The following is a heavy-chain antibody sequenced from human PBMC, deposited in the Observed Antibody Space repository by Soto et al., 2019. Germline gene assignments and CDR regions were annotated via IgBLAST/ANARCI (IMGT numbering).Heavy chain of an antibody. Sequence: QVPLVESGGGLVKPGGFLRLSCAASGFTFSDYYMSWIRQAPGKGLEWVSYISSSGSTIYYADSVKGRFTISRDNAKNSLYLQMNSLRAEDTAVYYCARGRYSSSSRWWYFDLWGRGTLVTVSS. D-gene: IGHD6-6*01. CDR3: ARGRYSSSSRWWYFDL. V-gene: IGHV3-11*01. CDR2: ISSSGSTI. CDR1: GFTFSDYY. J-gene: IGHJ2*01.